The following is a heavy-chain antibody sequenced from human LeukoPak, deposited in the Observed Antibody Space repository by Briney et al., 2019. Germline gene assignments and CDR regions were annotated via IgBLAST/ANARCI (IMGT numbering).Heavy chain of an antibody. CDR1: GFSLSTSGMY. J-gene: IGHJ4*02. D-gene: IGHD4/OR15-4a*01. CDR3: ARERDIYGASFDY. Sequence: SGPALVKPTQTLTLTCTFSGFSLSTSGMYVGWIRQSPGKALEWLALIDWDDDKYYSTSLKTRLTISKDTSKNQVVLTVTNMDPVDTATYYCARERDIYGASFDYWGQGTLVTVPS. V-gene: IGHV2-70*01. CDR2: IDWDDDK.